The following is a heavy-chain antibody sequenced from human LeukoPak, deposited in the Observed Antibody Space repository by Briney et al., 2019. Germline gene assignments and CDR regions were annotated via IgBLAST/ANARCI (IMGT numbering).Heavy chain of an antibody. CDR2: IYYSGST. CDR3: ARNADVAVASVKFDY. V-gene: IGHV4-59*08. CDR1: GDSITSYY. J-gene: IGHJ4*02. D-gene: IGHD6-19*01. Sequence: PSETLSLTCTVSGDSITSYYWNWIRQPPGKGLEWIGYIYYSGSTNYNPSLKSRVTISVDTSKNQFSLKLSSVTAADTAVYYCARNADVAVASVKFDYWGQGTLVTVSS.